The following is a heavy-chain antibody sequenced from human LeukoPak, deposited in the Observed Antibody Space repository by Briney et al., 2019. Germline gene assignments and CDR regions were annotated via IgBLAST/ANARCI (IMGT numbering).Heavy chain of an antibody. CDR1: GYXFTGYY. CDR3: ARDPTYYDILTGYSDGYYYGMDV. J-gene: IGHJ6*02. D-gene: IGHD3-9*01. V-gene: IGHV1-2*02. Sequence: GASVKVSCKASGYXFTGYYMHWVRQAPGQGLEWMGWINPNSGGTNYAQKFQGRVTMTRDTSISTAYMELSRLRSDDTAVYYCARDPTYYDILTGYSDGYYYGMDVWGQGTSVTVSS. CDR2: INPNSGGT.